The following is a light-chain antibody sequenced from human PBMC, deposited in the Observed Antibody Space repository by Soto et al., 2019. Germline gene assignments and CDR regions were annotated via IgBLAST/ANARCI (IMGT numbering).Light chain of an antibody. CDR2: WAS. Sequence: DIVMTQSPDSLAVSLGERATINCKSSQSVLYSSNNKNYLAWYQQKPGQPPKLLIYWASTRESGVPDRFSGSGSGTDFTLTISSLQAEDVAVYYCQQYNDRWTFGQGTTVEIK. CDR1: QSVLYSSNNKNY. V-gene: IGKV4-1*01. J-gene: IGKJ1*01. CDR3: QQYNDRWT.